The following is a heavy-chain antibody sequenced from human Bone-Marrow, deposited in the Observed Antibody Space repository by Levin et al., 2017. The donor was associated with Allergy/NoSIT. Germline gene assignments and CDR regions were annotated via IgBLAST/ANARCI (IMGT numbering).Heavy chain of an antibody. V-gene: IGHV3-7*01. CDR2: IKADGSRT. CDR1: GFTLSSYW. Sequence: GGSLRLSCAASGFTLSSYWMAWVRQAPGKGLEWVANIKADGSRTSYVDSVKGRFTISRDNAENSLYLQMDSLGAEDTAVYYCTRDTNYYDGSVFYDVFDIWGQGTMVTVSS. D-gene: IGHD3-22*01. J-gene: IGHJ3*02. CDR3: TRDTNYYDGSVFYDVFDI.